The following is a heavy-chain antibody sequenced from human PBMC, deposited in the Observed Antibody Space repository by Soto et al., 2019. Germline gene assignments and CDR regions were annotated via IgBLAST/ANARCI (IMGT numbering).Heavy chain of an antibody. J-gene: IGHJ4*02. CDR2: IYWDDDK. CDR1: GFSLSTSGVG. V-gene: IGHV2-5*02. CDR3: AHTKAPSQSAY. Sequence: QITLKESGPTLVKPTQTLTLTCTFSGFSLSTSGVGVGWIRQPPGKALEWLALIYWDDDKRYSPSLKSRLTXPXXTSKNQVVPTMTNIDPVDTATYYCAHTKAPSQSAYWGQGTLVTVSS.